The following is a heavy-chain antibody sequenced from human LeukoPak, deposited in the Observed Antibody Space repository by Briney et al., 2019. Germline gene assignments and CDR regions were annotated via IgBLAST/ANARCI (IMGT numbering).Heavy chain of an antibody. V-gene: IGHV3-30-3*01. CDR2: ISYDGSNK. J-gene: IGHJ4*02. Sequence: GRSLRLSCAASGFTFSSYAMHWVRQAPGKGLEWVAVISYDGSNKYYADSVKGRFTISRDNSKNTLYLQMNSLRAEDTAVYYCAKGETLERRPYHPHADYWGQGTLVTVSS. CDR3: AKGETLERRPYHPHADY. CDR1: GFTFSSYA. D-gene: IGHD1-1*01.